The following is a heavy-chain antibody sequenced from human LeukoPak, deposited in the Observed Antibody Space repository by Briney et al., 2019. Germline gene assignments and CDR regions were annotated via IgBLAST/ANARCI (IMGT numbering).Heavy chain of an antibody. V-gene: IGHV4-59*01. CDR3: ARGAGWYDS. J-gene: IGHJ5*01. CDR1: GGSISSNY. CDR2: IHYTGTT. Sequence: SETLSLTCTVSGGSISSNYWSWLRQPPGKGLEWIGYIHYTGTTRYNPSLNGRVTISVDTSKNQFPLKLRSVTAADTAVYYCARGAGWYDSWGQGTLVAVSS.